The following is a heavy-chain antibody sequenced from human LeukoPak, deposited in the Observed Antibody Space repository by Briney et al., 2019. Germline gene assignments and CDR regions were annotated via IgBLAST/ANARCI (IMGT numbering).Heavy chain of an antibody. D-gene: IGHD2-2*01. CDR3: ARDRAVVVPAAISPYYYYYMDV. Sequence: KPGGSLRLSCAASGFTFSSYSMNWVRQAPGKGLEWVSSISSSSSYIYYADSVKGRFTISRDNAKNSLYLQMNSLRAEDTAVYYCARDRAVVVPAAISPYYYYYMDVWGKGTTVTVSS. CDR2: ISSSSSYI. J-gene: IGHJ6*03. V-gene: IGHV3-21*01. CDR1: GFTFSSYS.